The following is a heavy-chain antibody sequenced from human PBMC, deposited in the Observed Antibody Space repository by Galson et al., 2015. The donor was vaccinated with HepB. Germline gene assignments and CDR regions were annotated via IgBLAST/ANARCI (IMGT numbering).Heavy chain of an antibody. D-gene: IGHD4-17*01. CDR3: ARFFDYGRY. V-gene: IGHV3-7*03. J-gene: IGHJ4*02. CDR1: GFTFSSYW. CDR2: IKGDGIEK. Sequence: SLRLSCAVSGFTFSSYWMSWVRQAPGEGLEWVASIKGDGIEKNYVDSVKGRFTISRDNAKNSLYLQMNSLRADDTAVYYCARFFDYGRYWGQGTLVTVSS.